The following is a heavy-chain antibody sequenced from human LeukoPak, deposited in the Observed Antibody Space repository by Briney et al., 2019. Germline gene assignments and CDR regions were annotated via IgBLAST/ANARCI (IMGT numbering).Heavy chain of an antibody. CDR2: IKADGSDQ. CDR3: AKGRGTAGAPNTWYFDL. CDR1: GFSFSTSG. V-gene: IGHV3-30*02. Sequence: PGGSLRLSCAGSGFSFSTSGMHWVRQAPGKGLEWAALIKADGSDQYYADSVKGRFTISRDNSRDTLFLQMNSLRVEDTAVYYCAKGRGTAGAPNTWYFDLWGRGTLITVSS. D-gene: IGHD6-13*01. J-gene: IGHJ2*01.